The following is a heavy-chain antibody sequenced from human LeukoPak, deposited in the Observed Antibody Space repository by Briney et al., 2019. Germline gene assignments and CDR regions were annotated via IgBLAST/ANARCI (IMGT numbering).Heavy chain of an antibody. V-gene: IGHV1-46*01. J-gene: IGHJ3*02. CDR3: ARDLSGDHGAFDI. CDR1: GYTFTSYY. Sequence: ASVKVSCKASGYTFTSYYMHWVRQAPGQGLEWMGIINPSGGSTSYAQKFQGRVTMTRDTSTSTVYTELSSLRSEGTAVYYCARDLSGDHGAFDIWGQGTMVTVSS. D-gene: IGHD2-21*02. CDR2: INPSGGST.